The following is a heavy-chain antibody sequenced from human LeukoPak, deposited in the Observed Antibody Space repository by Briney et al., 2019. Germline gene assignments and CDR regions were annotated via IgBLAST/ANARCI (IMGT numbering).Heavy chain of an antibody. J-gene: IGHJ4*02. CDR1: DASISGYY. CDR3: ARGSGWYDY. CDR2: IHFSGST. V-gene: IGHV4-59*01. Sequence: SETLSLTCTVSDASISGYYWSWIRQPPGKGLEWIGSIHFSGSTNYNPSLRSRVTISVDTSKNQLSLKLSSVTAADTAVYYCARGSGWYDYWGQGTLVTVSS. D-gene: IGHD6-19*01.